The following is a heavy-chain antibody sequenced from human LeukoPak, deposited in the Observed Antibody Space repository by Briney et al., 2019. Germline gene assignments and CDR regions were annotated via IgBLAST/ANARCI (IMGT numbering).Heavy chain of an antibody. CDR1: GGSISSSSYY. V-gene: IGHV4-39*01. CDR3: ASRSWFGELSFDY. Sequence: SETLSLTCTVSGGSISSSSYYWGWIRQPPGKGLEWIGSIYYSGSTYYNPSLKSRVTISVDTSKNQFSLKLSSVTAADTAVYYYASRSWFGELSFDYWGQGTLVTVSS. CDR2: IYYSGST. D-gene: IGHD3-10*01. J-gene: IGHJ4*02.